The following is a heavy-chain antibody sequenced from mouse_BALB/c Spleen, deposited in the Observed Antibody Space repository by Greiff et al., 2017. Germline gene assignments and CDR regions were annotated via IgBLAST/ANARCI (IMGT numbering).Heavy chain of an antibody. CDR3: ARGGGYSFAY. D-gene: IGHD2-3*01. J-gene: IGHJ3*01. Sequence: QVQLKESGPELVKPGASVKISCKASGYAFSSSWMNWVKQRPGQGLEWIGRIYPGDGDTNYNGKFKGKATLTADKSSSTAYMQLSSLTSVDSAVYFCARGGGYSFAYWGQGTLVTVSA. V-gene: IGHV1-82*01. CDR2: IYPGDGDT. CDR1: GYAFSSSW.